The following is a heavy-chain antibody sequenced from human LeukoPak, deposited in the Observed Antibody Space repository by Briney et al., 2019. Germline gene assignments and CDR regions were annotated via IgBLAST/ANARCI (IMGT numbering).Heavy chain of an antibody. Sequence: GGSLRLSCAASGFTFSSYAMSWVRQAPGKGLEWVSSISGGGDNTNYADSVKGRFTFSRDNSKNTLYLQMNSLRAEDTAVYYCAKDGRVYDFWSGYYTEFWFDPWGQGTLVTVSS. CDR2: ISGGGDNT. V-gene: IGHV3-23*01. J-gene: IGHJ5*02. CDR3: AKDGRVYDFWSGYYTEFWFDP. CDR1: GFTFSSYA. D-gene: IGHD3-3*01.